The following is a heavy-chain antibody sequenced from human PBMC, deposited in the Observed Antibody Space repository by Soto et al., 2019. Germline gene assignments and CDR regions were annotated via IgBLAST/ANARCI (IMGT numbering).Heavy chain of an antibody. CDR2: INPGGGST. CDR3: AGVSTIFGVLRNYGMDV. CDR1: GYTFTSYY. V-gene: IGHV1-46*01. D-gene: IGHD3-3*01. J-gene: IGHJ6*02. Sequence: QVQLVQSGAEVKKPGASVKVSCEASGYTFTSYYLHWVRQAPGQGLEWMGIINPGGGSTTYAQNFQGRVTMTRDTSTSTVYMELSSLRSEDTAVYYCAGVSTIFGVLRNYGMDVWGQGTTVTVSS.